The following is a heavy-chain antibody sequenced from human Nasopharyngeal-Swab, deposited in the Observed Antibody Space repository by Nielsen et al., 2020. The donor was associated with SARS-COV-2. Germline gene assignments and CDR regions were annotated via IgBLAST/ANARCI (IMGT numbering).Heavy chain of an antibody. CDR1: GFSVTSHG. CDR3: HLSSGYDGYINY. J-gene: IGHJ4*02. CDR2: IWYDGTNK. V-gene: IGHV3-33*01. D-gene: IGHD3-22*01. Sequence: GGSLRLSCKASGFSVTSHGMHWVRQAPGKGLEWVAVIWYDGTNKFYADSMKGRFTISRDNSKNTLYLQMNSLRAEDTAMYYCHLSSGYDGYINYWGQGTLVTVSS.